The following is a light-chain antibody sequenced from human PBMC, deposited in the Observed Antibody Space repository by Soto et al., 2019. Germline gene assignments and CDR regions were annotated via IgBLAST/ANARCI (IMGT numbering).Light chain of an antibody. V-gene: IGLV1-47*01. CDR2: RNN. CDR3: AAWDAGVSGPA. Sequence: QPVLTQPPSASGTPEQRVTISCSGSSSNIGSKYVYWYQQLPGTAPKLLMYRNNQRPSGVPDRFSGSKSGTSASLAISGLRSEDEADYYCAAWDAGVSGPAFGGGTKLTVL. CDR1: SSNIGSKY. J-gene: IGLJ2*01.